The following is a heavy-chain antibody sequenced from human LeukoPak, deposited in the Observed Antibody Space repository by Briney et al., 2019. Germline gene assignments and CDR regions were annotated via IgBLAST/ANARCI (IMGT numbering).Heavy chain of an antibody. CDR3: ARNRDGYLAFDY. V-gene: IGHV3-11*06. CDR2: ISSSSSYT. D-gene: IGHD5-24*01. Sequence: GGSLRLSCAASGFTFSDYYMSWIRQAPGKGLEWVSYISSSSSYTNYADSVKGRFTISRDNAKNSLYLQMNSLRAEDTAVYYCARNRDGYLAFDYWGQGTLVAVSS. J-gene: IGHJ4*02. CDR1: GFTFSDYY.